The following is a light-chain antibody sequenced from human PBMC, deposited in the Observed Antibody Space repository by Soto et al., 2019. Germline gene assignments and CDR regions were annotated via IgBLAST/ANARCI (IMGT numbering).Light chain of an antibody. V-gene: IGLV6-57*03. Sequence: NFMLTQPHSVSESPGKTVTISCTRSSGSIASNYVQWYQQRPGSAPTTVIYEDNQRPSGVPDRFSGSIDSSSNSASLTIPGLNTEDEADYYCQSYDSSNHEVVFGGGTKLTVL. CDR2: EDN. CDR1: SGSIASNY. CDR3: QSYDSSNHEVV. J-gene: IGLJ2*01.